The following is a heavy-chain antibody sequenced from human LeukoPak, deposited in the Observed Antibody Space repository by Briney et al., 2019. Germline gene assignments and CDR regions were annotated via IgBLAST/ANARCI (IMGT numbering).Heavy chain of an antibody. D-gene: IGHD3-22*01. J-gene: IGHJ3*02. V-gene: IGHV3-9*01. Sequence: GRSLRLSCAVSGLTYDDHATHWVRQAPRKGLEWVSGLSWNSGSIGYADSVKGRFTISRDNAKNSLYLQMNSLRAEDTALYYCAKDIYYYDSSGHDAFDIWGQGTMVTVSS. CDR1: GLTYDDHA. CDR3: AKDIYYYDSSGHDAFDI. CDR2: LSWNSGSI.